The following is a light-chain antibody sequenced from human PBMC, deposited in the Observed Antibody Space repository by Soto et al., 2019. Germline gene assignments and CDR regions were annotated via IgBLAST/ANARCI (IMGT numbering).Light chain of an antibody. Sequence: EIVRTRPPATLSVPPGESATLSSSSSQNIRNNLPWYQQKPGQAPRLLFPETSTRATTVPARFNGSGSGTEFSLAISNLQSEDFAVYYCHQYNNWPLTFGGGTKVEIK. CDR1: QNIRNN. CDR2: ETS. CDR3: HQYNNWPLT. J-gene: IGKJ4*01. V-gene: IGKV3-15*01.